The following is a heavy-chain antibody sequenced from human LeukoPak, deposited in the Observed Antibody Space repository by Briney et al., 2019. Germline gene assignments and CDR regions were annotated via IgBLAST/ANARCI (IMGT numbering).Heavy chain of an antibody. CDR1: RYTFTGYY. D-gene: IGHD3-16*01. V-gene: IGHV1-2*02. J-gene: IGHJ4*02. CDR2: INPNSGGT. Sequence: ASVKVSCKASRYTFTGYYMHWVRQTPGQGLEWMGWINPNSGGTNYAQKVQGRVNMTRDTSISTAYMELSRLRSDDTAVYYCARGLTVGGDYWGQGTLVTVSS. CDR3: ARGLTVGGDY.